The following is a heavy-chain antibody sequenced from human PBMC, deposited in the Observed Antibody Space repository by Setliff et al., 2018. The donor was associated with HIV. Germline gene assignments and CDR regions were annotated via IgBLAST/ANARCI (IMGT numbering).Heavy chain of an antibody. CDR1: GFRFRSYW. J-gene: IGHJ4*02. CDR2: VKQDGTET. CDR3: ARWGSGSYERVFGY. Sequence: GGSLRLSCAASGFRFRSYWMSWVRQAPGKGLESVANVKQDGTETLYVDSVKGRFTISRDNANNLVYLQMNSLRVEDTAVYFCARWGSGSYERVFGYWGQGMLVTVSS. V-gene: IGHV3-7*01. D-gene: IGHD1-26*01.